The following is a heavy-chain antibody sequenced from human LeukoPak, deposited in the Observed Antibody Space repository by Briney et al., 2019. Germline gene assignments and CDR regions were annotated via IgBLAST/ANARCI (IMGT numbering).Heavy chain of an antibody. V-gene: IGHV1-2*02. J-gene: IGHJ5*02. D-gene: IGHD2-2*01. Sequence: ASVKVSCKASGYTFTGYYMHWVRQAPGQGLEWMGWINPNSGGTNYAQKFQGRVTTTRDTSISTAYMELSRLRSDDTAVYYCARDGYCSSTSCYGWFDPWGQGTLVTVSS. CDR3: ARDGYCSSTSCYGWFDP. CDR2: INPNSGGT. CDR1: GYTFTGYY.